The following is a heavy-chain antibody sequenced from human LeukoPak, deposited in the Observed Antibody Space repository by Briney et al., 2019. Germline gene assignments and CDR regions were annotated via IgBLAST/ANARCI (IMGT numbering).Heavy chain of an antibody. CDR1: GFTFSSYW. J-gene: IGHJ4*02. CDR3: ARVGTSGLRVRWDY. CDR2: IKQDGSEK. D-gene: IGHD1-1*01. Sequence: SGGSLRLSCAASGFTFSSYWMSWVRQAPGQGLEWVANIKQDGSEKYYVDSVKGRFTISRDNAKNSLYLQMSSLRAEDTAVYYCARVGTSGLRVRWDYWGQGTLVTVSS. V-gene: IGHV3-7*01.